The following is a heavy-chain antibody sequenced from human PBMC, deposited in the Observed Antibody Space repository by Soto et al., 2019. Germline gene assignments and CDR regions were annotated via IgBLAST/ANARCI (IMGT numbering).Heavy chain of an antibody. CDR3: ASGETYGSGDPRSYYYYGMDV. J-gene: IGHJ6*02. CDR2: IYYSGST. V-gene: IGHV4-39*01. D-gene: IGHD3-10*01. Sequence: SETLSLTCTVSGGSISSSSYYWGWIRQPPGKGLEWIGSIYYSGSTYYNPSLKSRVTISVDTSKNQFSLKLSSVTAADTAVYYCASGETYGSGDPRSYYYYGMDVWGQGTTVTVSS. CDR1: GGSISSSSYY.